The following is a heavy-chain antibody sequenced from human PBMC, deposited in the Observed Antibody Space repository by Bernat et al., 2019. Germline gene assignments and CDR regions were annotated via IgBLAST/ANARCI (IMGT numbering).Heavy chain of an antibody. Sequence: QVQLVQSGAEVKKPGASVKVSCKASGYTFTVYHLHWVRQAPGQGLEWMGWTNIKTGGTNYAQKFQGKGTVTKDTSISTAYMELSRLTSDDTAVYYCARDGRTFDLDYWGQGTLVTVSS. D-gene: IGHD3-10*01. CDR1: GYTFTVYH. CDR2: TNIKTGGT. V-gene: IGHV1-2*02. CDR3: ARDGRTFDLDY. J-gene: IGHJ4*02.